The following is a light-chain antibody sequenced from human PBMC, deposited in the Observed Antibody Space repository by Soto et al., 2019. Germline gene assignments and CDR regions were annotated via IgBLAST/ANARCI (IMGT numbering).Light chain of an antibody. J-gene: IGKJ1*01. CDR2: DVS. CDR3: QQRSNWPRT. Sequence: IVLTQSPATLSLSPGKIATLSCRASQNISNYLIWYPQKPGQSPRLLIYDVSNRATGIPARFSGSGSGTDFTLTISSLEPEDFAVYYFQQRSNWPRTFGQGTKVEIK. V-gene: IGKV3-11*01. CDR1: QNISNY.